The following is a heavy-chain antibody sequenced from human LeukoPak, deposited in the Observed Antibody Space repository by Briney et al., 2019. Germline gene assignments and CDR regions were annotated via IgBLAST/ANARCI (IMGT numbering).Heavy chain of an antibody. CDR2: ISSSGSTI. J-gene: IGHJ4*02. Sequence: GGSLRLSCAASGFTFSDYYMSWIRQAPGKGLEWVSYISSSGSTIYYADSVKGRFTISRDNAKNSLYLQMNSLRAEDTAVYYCARALYYYDSTSYYFDYWGQGTLVTVSS. CDR3: ARALYYYDSTSYYFDY. CDR1: GFTFSDYY. V-gene: IGHV3-11*01. D-gene: IGHD3-22*01.